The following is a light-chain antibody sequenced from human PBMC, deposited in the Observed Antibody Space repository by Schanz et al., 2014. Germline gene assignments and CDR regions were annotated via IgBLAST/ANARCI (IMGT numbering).Light chain of an antibody. J-gene: IGLJ2*01. CDR3: SSYTGSSTWI. V-gene: IGLV2-11*01. Sequence: QSALTQPRSVSGSPGQSVTISCTGTSSDVGGYNYVSWFQQHPGKAPELMLYDVSHRPSGVSNRFSGSKSGNTASLTISGLQAEDEADYYCSSYTGSSTWIFGGGTKLTVL. CDR1: SSDVGGYNY. CDR2: DVS.